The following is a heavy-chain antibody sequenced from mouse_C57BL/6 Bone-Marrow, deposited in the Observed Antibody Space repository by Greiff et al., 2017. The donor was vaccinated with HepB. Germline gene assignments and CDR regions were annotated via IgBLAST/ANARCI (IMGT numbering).Heavy chain of an antibody. CDR3: ARRYDYSFDY. D-gene: IGHD2-4*01. Sequence: EVKLLESGGDLVKPGGSLKLSCAASGFTFSSYGMSWVRQTPDKRLEWVATISSGGSYTYYPDSVKGRFTISSDNAKNTLYLQMSSLKSEDTAMYYCARRYDYSFDYWGQGTTLTVSS. J-gene: IGHJ2*01. CDR2: ISSGGSYT. V-gene: IGHV5-6*02. CDR1: GFTFSSYG.